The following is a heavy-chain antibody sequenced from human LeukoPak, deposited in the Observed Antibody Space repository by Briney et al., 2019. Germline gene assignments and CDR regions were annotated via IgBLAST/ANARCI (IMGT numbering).Heavy chain of an antibody. CDR2: INPNSGGT. V-gene: IGHV1-2*02. Sequence: ASVKVSCKASGYTFTGYYMHWLRQAPGQGLEWMGWINPNSGGTNYAQKFQGRVTMTRDTSISTAYMELSRLRSDDTAVYYCAMPNWNFSGRHFDYWGQGTLVAVSS. CDR1: GYTFTGYY. CDR3: AMPNWNFSGRHFDY. J-gene: IGHJ4*02. D-gene: IGHD1-7*01.